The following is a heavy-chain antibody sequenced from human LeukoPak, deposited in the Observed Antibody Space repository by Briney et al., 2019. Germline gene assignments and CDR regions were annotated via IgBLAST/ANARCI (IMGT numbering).Heavy chain of an antibody. J-gene: IGHJ6*03. CDR2: ISSRGSTT. CDR1: GFTFSDYY. Sequence: PGGSLRLSCAASGFTFSDYYMNWIRQAPGKGLEWVSYISSRGSTTHYADSVKGRFTISRDNAKRSVYLQMDSLRAGDTAVYYCARGEYHFYYYMDVWGKGTTVTVS. D-gene: IGHD2/OR15-2a*01. V-gene: IGHV3-11*04. CDR3: ARGEYHFYYYMDV.